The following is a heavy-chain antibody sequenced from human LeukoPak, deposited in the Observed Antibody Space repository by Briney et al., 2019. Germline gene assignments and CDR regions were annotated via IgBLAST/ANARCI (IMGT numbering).Heavy chain of an antibody. CDR1: GFTFSSYA. J-gene: IGHJ4*02. Sequence: GGSLRLSCAASGFTFSSYAMSWVRQAPGKGLEWVSAISGSGGSTYYADSVKGRFTISRDNSKNTLYLRMNSLRAEDTAVYYCARVRQGSYSDYWGQGILVTVSS. CDR2: ISGSGGST. CDR3: ARVRQGSYSDY. V-gene: IGHV3-23*01.